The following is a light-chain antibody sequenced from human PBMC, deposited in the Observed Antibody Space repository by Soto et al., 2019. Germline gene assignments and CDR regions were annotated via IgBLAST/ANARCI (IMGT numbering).Light chain of an antibody. CDR3: QQYNTFLT. J-gene: IGKJ4*01. Sequence: DIPMTQSPSTLSASVGDRVTITCRASQSISSWLAWYLQKPGKAPKLLIYKASILESGVPSRFSGSGSGTEFTLTISSLQPDDFATYYCQQYNTFLTFGGGTKVEIK. CDR2: KAS. V-gene: IGKV1-5*03. CDR1: QSISSW.